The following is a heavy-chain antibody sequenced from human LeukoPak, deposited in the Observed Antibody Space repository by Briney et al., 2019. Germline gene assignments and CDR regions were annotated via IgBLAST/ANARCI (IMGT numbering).Heavy chain of an antibody. V-gene: IGHV3-21*01. CDR3: ARDRGFADAFDI. D-gene: IGHD5-12*01. Sequence: GGSLRLSCAASGFTFSSYSMNWVRQAPGKGLEWVSSISSSSSYIYYADSVKGRFTISRDNAKNSLYLQMNSLRAEDTAVYYCARDRGFADAFDIWGQGTMVTVSS. J-gene: IGHJ3*02. CDR2: ISSSSSYI. CDR1: GFTFSSYS.